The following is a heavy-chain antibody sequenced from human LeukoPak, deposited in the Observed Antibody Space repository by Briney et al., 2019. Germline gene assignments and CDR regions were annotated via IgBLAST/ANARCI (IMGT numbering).Heavy chain of an antibody. CDR1: GGSIYNYY. J-gene: IGHJ4*02. CDR3: ASAGYSSGWYRNDY. D-gene: IGHD6-19*01. V-gene: IGHV4-34*01. CDR2: INHSGST. Sequence: SETLSLTCTVSGGSIYNYYWSWIRQPPGKGLEWIGEINHSGSTNYNPSLKSRVTISVDTSKNQFSLKLSSVTAADTAVYYCASAGYSSGWYRNDYWGQGTLVTVSS.